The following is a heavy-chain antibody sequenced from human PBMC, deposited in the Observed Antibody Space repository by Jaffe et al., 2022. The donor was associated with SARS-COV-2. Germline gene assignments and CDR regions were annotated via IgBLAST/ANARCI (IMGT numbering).Heavy chain of an antibody. V-gene: IGHV3-7*01. CDR3: ASNSYG. Sequence: EVQLVESGGGLVQPGGSLRLSCAASGFTFSSYWMNWVRQAPGKGLEWVANIKEDGSDKYYVDSVKGRFTISRDNAKNSLYLEMNSLRAEDTAVYYCASNSYGWGQGTLVTVSS. CDR2: IKEDGSDK. CDR1: GFTFSSYW. J-gene: IGHJ4*02. D-gene: IGHD3-10*01.